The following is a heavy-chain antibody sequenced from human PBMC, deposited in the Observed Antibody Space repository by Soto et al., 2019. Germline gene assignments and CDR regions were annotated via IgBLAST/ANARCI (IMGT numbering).Heavy chain of an antibody. CDR2: ISHDGDNK. CDR1: GFTFSDYP. CDR3: ARDWGAMDV. J-gene: IGHJ6*02. D-gene: IGHD3-16*01. V-gene: IGHV3-30-3*01. Sequence: QVSLVESGGGVVQPGRSLRLSCAASGFTFSDYPMHWVHQAPGKGLEWVAVISHDGDNKYYGDSVKGRFTSSRDDSENTVYLQMKSLRPEDTAVYYCARDWGAMDVWGQGTTVTVS.